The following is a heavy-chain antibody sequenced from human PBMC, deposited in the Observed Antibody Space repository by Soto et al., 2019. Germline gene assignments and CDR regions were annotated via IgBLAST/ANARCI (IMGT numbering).Heavy chain of an antibody. J-gene: IGHJ4*02. CDR3: AKSLQWLVY. CDR2: ISYDGSNK. V-gene: IGHV3-30*18. CDR1: GFTFSSYG. D-gene: IGHD6-19*01. Sequence: QVQLVESGGGVVQPGRSLRLSCAASGFTFSSYGMHWVRQAPGKGLEWVAGISYDGSNKYYADSVKGRFTISRDNSKNTLYLQMNSLRAEDTAVYYCAKSLQWLVYWGQGTLVTVAS.